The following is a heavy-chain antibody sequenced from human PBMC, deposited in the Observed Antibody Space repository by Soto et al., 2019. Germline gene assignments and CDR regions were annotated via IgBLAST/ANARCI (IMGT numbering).Heavy chain of an antibody. CDR3: ARDCAYYDYVWGSYHPPPCY. D-gene: IGHD3-16*02. CDR1: GFTFSSYG. Sequence: GGSLRLSCAASGFTFSSYGMHWVRQAPGKGLEGVAVIWYDGSNKYYADSVKGRFTISRDNSKNTLYLQMNSLRAEDTAVYYCARDCAYYDYVWGSYHPPPCYWGQGTLVTGSS. CDR2: IWYDGSNK. J-gene: IGHJ4*02. V-gene: IGHV3-33*01.